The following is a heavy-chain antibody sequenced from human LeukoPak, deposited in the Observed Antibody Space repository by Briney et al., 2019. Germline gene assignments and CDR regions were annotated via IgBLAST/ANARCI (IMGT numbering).Heavy chain of an antibody. CDR3: ARVQSSSWYSPYYYYGMDV. V-gene: IGHV1-2*02. CDR1: GYTFTGYY. D-gene: IGHD6-13*01. CDR2: INPNSGGT. J-gene: IGHJ6*02. Sequence: ASVKVSCKASGYTFTGYYMNWVRQAPGQGLEWMGWINPNSGGTNYAQRFQGRVTMTRDTSISTAYMELSRLRSDDTAVYYCARVQSSSWYSPYYYYGMDVWGQGTTVTVSS.